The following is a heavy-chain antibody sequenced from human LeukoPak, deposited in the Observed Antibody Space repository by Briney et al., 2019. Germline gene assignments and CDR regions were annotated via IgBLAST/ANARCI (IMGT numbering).Heavy chain of an antibody. J-gene: IGHJ4*02. Sequence: GSLRLSCEASGVTFSSHTMAWVRQPPGKGLEWIGSIYYSGSTYYNPSLKSRVTISVDTSKNQFSLKLSSVTAADTAVYYCARDYYDSSLTYFDYWGQGTLVTVSS. CDR1: GVTFSSHT. CDR3: ARDYYDSSLTYFDY. CDR2: IYYSGST. V-gene: IGHV4-39*02. D-gene: IGHD3-22*01.